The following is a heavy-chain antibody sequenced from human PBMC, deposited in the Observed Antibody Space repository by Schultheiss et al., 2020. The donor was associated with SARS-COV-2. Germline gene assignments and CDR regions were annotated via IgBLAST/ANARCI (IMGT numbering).Heavy chain of an antibody. CDR1: GFTFNNYA. V-gene: IGHV3-21*01. CDR3: VKDRGSVATIMEGFDY. Sequence: GGSLRLSCAASGFTFNNYAMSWVRQAPGKGLEWVSTISSISSYIYYADSVKGRFTISRDNSKNTLYLQMSSLRAEDTAVYYCVKDRGSVATIMEGFDYWGQGTLVTVSS. J-gene: IGHJ4*02. D-gene: IGHD5-12*01. CDR2: ISSISSYI.